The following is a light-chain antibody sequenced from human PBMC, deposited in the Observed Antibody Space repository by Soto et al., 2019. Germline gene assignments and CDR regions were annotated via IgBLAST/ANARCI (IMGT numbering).Light chain of an antibody. CDR1: QSVSSSY. J-gene: IGKJ2*01. Sequence: EIVLTQSPGTLSLSPGERATLSCRASQSVSSSYLAWYQQKPGQAPRLLIYGASSRATGIPDRFSGSGSGTDFTLTISRLEPEDFAVYYCQQYGSSLDSWTFGQGTKLEIK. V-gene: IGKV3-20*01. CDR2: GAS. CDR3: QQYGSSLDSWT.